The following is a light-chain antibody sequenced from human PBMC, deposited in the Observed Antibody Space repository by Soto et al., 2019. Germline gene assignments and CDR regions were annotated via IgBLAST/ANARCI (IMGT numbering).Light chain of an antibody. CDR1: SSDIGDYNY. CDR2: DVS. J-gene: IGLJ1*01. V-gene: IGLV2-14*01. CDR3: SSYTRSGTLI. Sequence: QSALTQPASVSGSPGQSITISCVGTSSDIGDYNYVSWYQQHPGKVPKVIIYDVSNRPSGVSYRFSATKSGNTASLTISGLQAEDEADYYGSSYTRSGTLIFGTGTKLTVL.